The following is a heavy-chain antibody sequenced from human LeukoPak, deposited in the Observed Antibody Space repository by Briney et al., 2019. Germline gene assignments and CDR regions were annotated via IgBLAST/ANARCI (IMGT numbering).Heavy chain of an antibody. CDR1: GFTVSSNY. CDR3: ARGGWNYESDY. V-gene: IGHV3-53*01. Sequence: PGGSLRLSCAASGFTVSSNYMSWVRQAPGRGLEWVSVIYSGGSTYYADSVKGRFTISRDNSKNTLYLQMNSLRAEDTAVYYCARGGWNYESDYWGQGTLVTVSS. D-gene: IGHD1-7*01. J-gene: IGHJ4*02. CDR2: IYSGGST.